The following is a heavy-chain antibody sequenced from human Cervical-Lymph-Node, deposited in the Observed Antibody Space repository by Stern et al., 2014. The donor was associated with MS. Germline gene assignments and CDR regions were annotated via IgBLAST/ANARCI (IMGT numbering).Heavy chain of an antibody. CDR1: GGSISSGDFS. CDR3: ARSTDSVEEAFDY. D-gene: IGHD3-16*01. CDR2: FFYGGST. J-gene: IGHJ4*02. V-gene: IGHV4-30-4*01. Sequence: QLQLQESGPGLVKPSQTLSLTCTVSGGSISSGDFSWSWIRQSPGKGLEWIGYFFYGGSTDYTPSLRSRVTISGDTSKNQFSLKLSSVTAADTAVYYCARSTDSVEEAFDYWGQGNLVTVSS.